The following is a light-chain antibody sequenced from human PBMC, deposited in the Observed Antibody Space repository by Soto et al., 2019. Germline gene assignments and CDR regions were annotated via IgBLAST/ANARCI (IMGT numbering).Light chain of an antibody. CDR1: SSNLGAGFD. CDR3: QSYDSSLSGSVV. Sequence: QSVLTQPPSVSGAPGQRGTISCTGTSSNLGAGFDVHWYQKLPGTAPKLLIFDNTNRPSGVPDRFSASRSGTSASLAITGLQAGDEADYFCQSYDSSLSGSVVFGGGTKLTVL. V-gene: IGLV1-40*01. CDR2: DNT. J-gene: IGLJ2*01.